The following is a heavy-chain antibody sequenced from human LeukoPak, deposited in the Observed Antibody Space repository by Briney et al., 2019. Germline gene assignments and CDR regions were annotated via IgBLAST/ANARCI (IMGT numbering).Heavy chain of an antibody. CDR3: ARDSSGYSYGQYWYFDL. J-gene: IGHJ2*01. V-gene: IGHV4-34*01. CDR1: GGSFSAYY. D-gene: IGHD5-18*01. Sequence: SETLSLTCAVYGGSFSAYYWSWIRQPPGKGLEWIGEINHSGSTNYNPSLKSRVTISVDTSKNHFSLRLSSVTAADTAVYYCARDSSGYSYGQYWYFDLWGRGTLVTVSS. CDR2: INHSGST.